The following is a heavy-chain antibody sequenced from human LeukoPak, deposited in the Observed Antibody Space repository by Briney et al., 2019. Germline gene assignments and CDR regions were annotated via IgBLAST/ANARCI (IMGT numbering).Heavy chain of an antibody. D-gene: IGHD5-18*01. CDR3: ARTIGGHTYAYGPATQGRENWHFDL. V-gene: IGHV4-39*07. J-gene: IGHJ2*01. CDR2: IYYSGST. CDR1: GGSISSSSYH. Sequence: PSETLSLTCTVSGGSISSSSYHWGWIRQPPGKGLEWIGNIYYSGSTYYKSSLKSRVTISLGTSKNQFSLKLSSVTAADTAVYYCARTIGGHTYAYGPATQGRENWHFDLWGRGTLVTVPS.